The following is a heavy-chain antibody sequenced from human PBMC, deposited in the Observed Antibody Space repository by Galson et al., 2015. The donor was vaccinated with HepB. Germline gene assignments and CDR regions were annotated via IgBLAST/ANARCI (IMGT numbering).Heavy chain of an antibody. CDR2: IYSGGST. D-gene: IGHD2-8*01. CDR1: GFTVNSNY. CDR3: ASASAQWSEYFQH. V-gene: IGHV3-66*01. J-gene: IGHJ1*01. Sequence: SLRLSCAASGFTVNSNYMTWVRQAPGKGLEWVSVIYSGGSTYYADSVKGRFTISRDTSKNTLSLQMNSLRAEDTAVYYCASASAQWSEYFQHWGQGTLVTVSS.